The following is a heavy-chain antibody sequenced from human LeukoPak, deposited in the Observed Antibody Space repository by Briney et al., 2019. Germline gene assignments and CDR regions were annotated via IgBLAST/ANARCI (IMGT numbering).Heavy chain of an antibody. V-gene: IGHV3-53*01. Sequence: QTGGSLRLSCAASGFTVSSNYMSWVRQAPGRGLEWVSVIYSGGSTYYADSVKGRFTISRDNSKNTLYLQMNSLRAEDTAVYYCARGWDSSGYYYPFDYWGQGTLVTVSS. CDR1: GFTVSSNY. CDR2: IYSGGST. CDR3: ARGWDSSGYYYPFDY. D-gene: IGHD3-22*01. J-gene: IGHJ4*02.